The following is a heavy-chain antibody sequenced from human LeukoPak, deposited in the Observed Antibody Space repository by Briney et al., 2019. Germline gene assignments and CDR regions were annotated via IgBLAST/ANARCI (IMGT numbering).Heavy chain of an antibody. CDR1: GFTFSDYY. CDR3: ARGAMVRGVPKRPYYFDY. Sequence: GGSLRLSCAASGFTFSDYYMSWIRQAPGKGLEWVSYVSSSGSTIYYADSVKGRFTISRDNAKNSLYLQMNSLRAEDTAVYYCARGAMVRGVPKRPYYFDYWGQGTLVTVSS. J-gene: IGHJ4*02. D-gene: IGHD3-10*01. V-gene: IGHV3-11*01. CDR2: VSSSGSTI.